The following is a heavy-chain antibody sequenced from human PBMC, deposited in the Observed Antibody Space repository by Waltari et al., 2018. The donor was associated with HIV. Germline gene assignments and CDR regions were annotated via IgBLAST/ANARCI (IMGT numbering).Heavy chain of an antibody. Sequence: QVRLQESGPGLVKPSQTLSLTCTVSGGSISSGTYFWSWIRQPPGKDLEWIGYIYHSGDSYYNPSLKSRVTISMDTSKKQFSLRLSSVTAADTAVYYCARGGDFWSGFPVWGQGTTVTISS. D-gene: IGHD3-3*01. J-gene: IGHJ6*02. V-gene: IGHV4-30-4*01. CDR3: ARGGDFWSGFPV. CDR2: IYHSGDS. CDR1: GGSISSGTYF.